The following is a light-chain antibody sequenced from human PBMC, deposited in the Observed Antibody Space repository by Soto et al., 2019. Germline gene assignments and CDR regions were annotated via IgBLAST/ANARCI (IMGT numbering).Light chain of an antibody. J-gene: IGKJ1*01. CDR2: KAS. CDR3: QHYNSYSEA. Sequence: TTQSPATVSGSVGDRVTIPCRASQTISSWLAWYQQKPGKAPKLLIYKASTLKSGVPSRFSGSGSGTEFTLTISSLQPDDFATYYCQHYNSYSEAFGQGTKVDIK. V-gene: IGKV1-5*03. CDR1: QTISSW.